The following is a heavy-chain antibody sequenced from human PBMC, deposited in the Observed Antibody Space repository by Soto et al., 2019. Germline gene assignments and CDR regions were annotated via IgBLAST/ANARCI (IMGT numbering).Heavy chain of an antibody. J-gene: IGHJ6*02. CDR1: GFTFRSYE. D-gene: IGHD3-3*01. V-gene: IGHV3-48*03. CDR2: ISSSGSTI. CDR3: ARDKEAGSFFHYYYGMDV. Sequence: PGGSLRLSCATSGFTFRSYEMNWVRQAPGKGLEWVSYISSSGSTIYYADSVKGRFTISTDNAKNSLYLQMDSLRAEDTAVYYCARDKEAGSFFHYYYGMDVWGQGTTVTVSS.